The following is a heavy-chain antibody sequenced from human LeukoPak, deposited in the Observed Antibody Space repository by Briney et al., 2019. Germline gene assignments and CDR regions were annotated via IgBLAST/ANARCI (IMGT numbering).Heavy chain of an antibody. CDR3: ARGHSGLDY. Sequence: GGSLRLSCAASGFTFSSYTMNWVRQAPGKGLEWVSSIISSNYIYYADSVKGRFTISRDDAKNSLYLQMNSLRAEDTAVYYCARGHSGLDYWGQGTLVTVSS. J-gene: IGHJ4*02. V-gene: IGHV3-21*01. CDR1: GFTFSSYT. CDR2: IISSNYI. D-gene: IGHD1-26*01.